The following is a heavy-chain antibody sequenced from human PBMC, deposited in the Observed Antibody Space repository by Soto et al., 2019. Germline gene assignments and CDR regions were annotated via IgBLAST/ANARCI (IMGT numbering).Heavy chain of an antibody. J-gene: IGHJ6*02. D-gene: IGHD2-2*01. CDR2: INPNSGGT. V-gene: IGHV1-2*02. CDR3: AKDPNIVVVPAATGGMDV. CDR1: GYTFTDYY. Sequence: ASVRVSCKASGYTFTDYYMHWVRQAPGQGLEWMGWINPNSGGTNYAQKFQGRVTMTRVTSISTAYMELSSLRSDDTALYYCAKDPNIVVVPAATGGMDVWGQGTTVTVSS.